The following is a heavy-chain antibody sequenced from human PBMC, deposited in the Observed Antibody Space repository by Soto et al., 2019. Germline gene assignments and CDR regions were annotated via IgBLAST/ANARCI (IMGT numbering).Heavy chain of an antibody. CDR1: GYSFTSYW. CDR3: ARRIAVAAVEYYFDY. V-gene: IGHV5-51*01. CDR2: IYPGDSDT. Sequence: GESLKISCKGSGYSFTSYWIGWVRQMPGKGLEWMGIIYPGDSDTRYSPSFQGQVTISADKSISTAYLQWSSLKASDTAMYYCARRIAVAAVEYYFDYWGQGTLVTVSS. D-gene: IGHD6-19*01. J-gene: IGHJ4*02.